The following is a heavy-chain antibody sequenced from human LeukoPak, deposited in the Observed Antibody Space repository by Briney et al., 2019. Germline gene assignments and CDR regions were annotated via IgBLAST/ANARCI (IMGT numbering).Heavy chain of an antibody. Sequence: SETLSLTCTVSGGSISSHYWSWIRQPPGKGLEWIAYLFDSVNTKDNPSLQSRLTLSADTSKNQFSLRLSSVTAADTAVYYCATIRRGSIFGYFDFWGQEIKVTVSS. CDR1: GGSISSHY. J-gene: IGHJ4*02. CDR3: ATIRRGSIFGYFDF. V-gene: IGHV4-59*11. D-gene: IGHD5-18*01. CDR2: LFDSVNT.